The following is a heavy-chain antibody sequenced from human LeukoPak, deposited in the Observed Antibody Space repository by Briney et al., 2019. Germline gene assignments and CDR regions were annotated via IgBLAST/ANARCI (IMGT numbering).Heavy chain of an antibody. CDR1: GGSISSGSYY. CDR2: IYTSGST. D-gene: IGHD2-15*01. V-gene: IGHV4-61*02. CDR3: ARDRYCSGGSCYYPYYYYYYMDV. Sequence: SQTLSLTCTVSGGSISSGSYYWSWIRQPAGKGLEWIGRIYTSGSTNYHPSLKSRVTISVDTSKNQFSLKLSSVTAADTAAYYCARDRYCSGGSCYYPYYYYYYMDVWGKGTTVTVSS. J-gene: IGHJ6*03.